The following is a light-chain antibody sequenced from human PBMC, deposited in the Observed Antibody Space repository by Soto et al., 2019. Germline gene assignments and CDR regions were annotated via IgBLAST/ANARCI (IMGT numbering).Light chain of an antibody. CDR3: QQYNNWPSVT. CDR2: GAS. V-gene: IGKV3-15*01. J-gene: IGKJ1*01. Sequence: EIVMTQSPATLSVSPGERATLSCRASQSVSNNLAWYQQKPGQAPRLLIYGASTRATGIPARFSGSGSGTEFTLTISSRQSEDFAVYYCQQYNNWPSVTFGQGTKVEIK. CDR1: QSVSNN.